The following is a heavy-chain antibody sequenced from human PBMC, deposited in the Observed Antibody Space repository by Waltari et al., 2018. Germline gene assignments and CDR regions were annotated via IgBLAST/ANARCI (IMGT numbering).Heavy chain of an antibody. J-gene: IGHJ2*01. CDR2: INSGGDT. CDR3: TRDVTGYYYFDL. CDR1: GFTVSGHS. V-gene: IGHV3-53*01. Sequence: EVQLVESGGGLIQPGGSLRLSCAASGFTVSGHSMRWVRQAPGKGLEWVSVINSGGDTHYADSVKGRFTISRDNSKNTMYLQMNTLRAEDTALYYCTRDVTGYYYFDLWGRGTLVTVSS.